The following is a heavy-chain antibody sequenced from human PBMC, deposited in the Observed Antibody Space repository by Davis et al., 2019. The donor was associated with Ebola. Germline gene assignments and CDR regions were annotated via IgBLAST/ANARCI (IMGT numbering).Heavy chain of an antibody. CDR1: GATFSSYA. J-gene: IGHJ4*02. CDR2: TNVVGGSP. CDR3: AKDRLVVVAATLGAFDY. Sequence: GGSLRLSCAASGATFSSYATSWVRKAPGKGWRWGPATNVVGGSPDYAASVKGRFTISRDNSKKTPYLQMNGLKAEDTAVYYCAKDRLVVVAATLGAFDYWGQGTLVTVSS. V-gene: IGHV3-23*01. D-gene: IGHD2-15*01.